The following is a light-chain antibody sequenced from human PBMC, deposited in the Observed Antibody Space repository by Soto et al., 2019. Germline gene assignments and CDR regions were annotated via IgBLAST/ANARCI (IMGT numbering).Light chain of an antibody. J-gene: IGLJ3*02. CDR1: SSDVGAYNY. V-gene: IGLV2-14*01. Sequence: QSALTQPPSVSGSPGQSISISCTGTSSDVGAYNYVSWYQQHPGNAPKLMIYEVSNRPSGVSNRFSASKSGNTASLTISGLQAEDEADYYCSSYTTTSNPWVFGGGTKVTVL. CDR3: SSYTTTSNPWV. CDR2: EVS.